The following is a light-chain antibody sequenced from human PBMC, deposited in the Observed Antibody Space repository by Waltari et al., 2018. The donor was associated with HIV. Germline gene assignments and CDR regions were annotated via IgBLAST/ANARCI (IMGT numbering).Light chain of an antibody. CDR3: QYYNTYSRT. J-gene: IGKJ2*02. Sequence: DIQMTQSTSTLSASVGDRVTFTCRASQSISSWLAWYQMKPGKAPKLLIYKASSLESGVSSRFSGSGSGTEFTLTISSLQPDDFATYYCQYYNTYSRTFGQGTKVEL. CDR1: QSISSW. CDR2: KAS. V-gene: IGKV1-5*03.